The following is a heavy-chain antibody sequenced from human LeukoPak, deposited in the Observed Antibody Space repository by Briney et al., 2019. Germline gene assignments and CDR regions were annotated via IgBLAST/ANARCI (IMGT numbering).Heavy chain of an antibody. CDR3: ASLAYCGGDCYSREDY. D-gene: IGHD2-21*02. J-gene: IGHJ4*02. V-gene: IGHV3-53*01. Sequence: GGSLRLSCTVSGFTVSSNSMSWVRQAPGKGPEWVSFIYSDNTHYSDSVKGRFTISRDNAKNTLYLQMNSLRAEDTAVYYCASLAYCGGDCYSREDYWGQGTLVTVSS. CDR2: IYSDNT. CDR1: GFTVSSNS.